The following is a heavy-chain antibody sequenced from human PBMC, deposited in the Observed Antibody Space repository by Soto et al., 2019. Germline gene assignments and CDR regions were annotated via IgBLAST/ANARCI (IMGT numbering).Heavy chain of an antibody. D-gene: IGHD4-17*01. CDR1: GGSISSGGYY. CDR2: IYYSGSN. Sequence: QVQLQESGPGLVKPSQTLSLTCTVSGGSISSGGYYWSWIRQHPRKGLEWIGYIYYSGSNYYNPSLKRRVTISVAPSKNQFSLKLSSVTAADTAVYYCARGTYGDPDNWFDPWGQGTLVTVSS. CDR3: ARGTYGDPDNWFDP. V-gene: IGHV4-31*03. J-gene: IGHJ5*02.